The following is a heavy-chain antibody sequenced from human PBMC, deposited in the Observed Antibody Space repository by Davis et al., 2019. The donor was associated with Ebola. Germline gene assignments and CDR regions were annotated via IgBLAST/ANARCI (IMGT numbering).Heavy chain of an antibody. V-gene: IGHV3-48*01. D-gene: IGHD2-2*01. Sequence: PGGSLRLSCAASGFIFSDYSMHWLRQAPGEGLEWVSYISSTGSSIFYADSVKGRFTISRDNSKNTLYLQLNSVRPEDTAVYFCARGSRYQVLMPLDHWGQGTLVTVSS. CDR3: ARGSRYQVLMPLDH. CDR1: GFIFSDYS. CDR2: ISSTGSSI. J-gene: IGHJ4*02.